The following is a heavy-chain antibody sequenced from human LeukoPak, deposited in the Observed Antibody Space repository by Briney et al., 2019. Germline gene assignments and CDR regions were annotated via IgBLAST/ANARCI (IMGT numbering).Heavy chain of an antibody. D-gene: IGHD3-10*01. CDR2: ISAYNGNT. Sequence: GASVKVSCKASGYTFTSYGISWVRQAPGQGLEWMGWISAYNGNTNYAQKLQGRVTMTTDTSTSTAYMELRSLRSDDTAVYYCARDLGSYGSGDLVDYYYYGMDVWGQGTTVTVSS. CDR3: ARDLGSYGSGDLVDYYYYGMDV. CDR1: GYTFTSYG. J-gene: IGHJ6*02. V-gene: IGHV1-18*01.